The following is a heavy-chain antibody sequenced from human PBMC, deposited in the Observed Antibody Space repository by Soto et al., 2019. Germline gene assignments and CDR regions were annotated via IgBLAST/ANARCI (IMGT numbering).Heavy chain of an antibody. V-gene: IGHV3-23*01. Sequence: GGSLRLSCAASGFSFSRYAMMWVRQAPGKGQEWVAGMTGSGGDIRYADSVKGRFTISKDNSKNTLYLQMNSLRAEDTAIYYCAKDAVYNDGLWLVANWGQGTLVTVSS. D-gene: IGHD5-12*01. CDR3: AKDAVYNDGLWLVAN. CDR1: GFSFSRYA. J-gene: IGHJ4*02. CDR2: MTGSGGDI.